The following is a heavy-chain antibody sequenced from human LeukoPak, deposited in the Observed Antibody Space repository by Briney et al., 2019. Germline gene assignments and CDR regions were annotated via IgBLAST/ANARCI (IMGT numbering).Heavy chain of an antibody. J-gene: IGHJ6*03. Sequence: ASVKVSCKASGYTFTSYGISWVRQAPGQGLEWMGWINPNSGGTNYAQKFQGRVTMTRDTSISTAYMELSRLRSDDTAVYYCAREPTTVKGTYMDVWGKGTTVTVSS. CDR3: AREPTTVKGTYMDV. CDR2: INPNSGGT. CDR1: GYTFTSYG. D-gene: IGHD4-11*01. V-gene: IGHV1-2*02.